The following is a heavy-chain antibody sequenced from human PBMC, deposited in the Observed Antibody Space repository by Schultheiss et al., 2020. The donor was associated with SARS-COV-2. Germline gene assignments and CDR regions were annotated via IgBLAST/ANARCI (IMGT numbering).Heavy chain of an antibody. CDR2: IYYSGST. Sequence: SQTLSLTCTVSGGSIRTSGYYWGWVRQPPGKGLEWIGYIYYSGSTYYNPSLKSRVTISVDTSKNQFSLKLSSVTAADTAVYYCASRFHPPSMQWLLLGQFDYWGQGTLVTVSS. D-gene: IGHD3-22*01. CDR1: GGSIRTSGYY. CDR3: ASRFHPPSMQWLLLGQFDY. V-gene: IGHV4-39*01. J-gene: IGHJ4*02.